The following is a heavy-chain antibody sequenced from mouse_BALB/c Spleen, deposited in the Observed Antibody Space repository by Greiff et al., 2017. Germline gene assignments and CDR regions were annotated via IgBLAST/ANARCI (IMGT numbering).Heavy chain of an antibody. CDR1: GFTFSSYA. V-gene: IGHV5-6-5*01. Sequence: DVMLVESGGGLVKPGGSLKLSCAASGFTFSSYAMSWVRQTPEKRLEWVASISSGGSTYYPDSVKGRFTISRDNARNILYLQMSSLRSEDTAMYYCARGFDYDEYFDYWGQGTTLTVSS. CDR3: ARGFDYDEYFDY. J-gene: IGHJ2*01. D-gene: IGHD2-4*01. CDR2: ISSGGST.